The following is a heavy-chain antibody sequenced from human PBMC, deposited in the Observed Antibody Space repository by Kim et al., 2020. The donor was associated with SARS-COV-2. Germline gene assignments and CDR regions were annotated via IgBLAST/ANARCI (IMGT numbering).Heavy chain of an antibody. J-gene: IGHJ4*02. V-gene: IGHV4-34*01. CDR2: INHSGST. D-gene: IGHD3-10*01. Sequence: SETLSLTCAVYGGSFSGYYWSWIRQPPGKGLEWIGEINHSGSTNYNPSLKSRVTISVHTSKNQFSLKLSSVTAADTAVYYCARGRRRITMVRGVGGFDYWGQGTLVTVSS. CDR1: GGSFSGYY. CDR3: ARGRRRITMVRGVGGFDY.